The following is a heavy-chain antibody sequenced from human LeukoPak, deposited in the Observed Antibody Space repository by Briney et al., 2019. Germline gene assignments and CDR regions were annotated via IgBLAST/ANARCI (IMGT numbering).Heavy chain of an antibody. J-gene: IGHJ4*02. CDR3: ARDSGYYGLFDY. CDR2: IIPIFGTA. CDR1: GGTFSSYA. Sequence: GASVKVSCKASGGTFSSYAISWVRQAPGQGLEWMGGIIPIFGTANYAQKFQGRVTITADESTSTAYMELSSLRSEDTAVYYCARDSGYYGLFDYWGQGTLVTVSS. D-gene: IGHD3-22*01. V-gene: IGHV1-69*13.